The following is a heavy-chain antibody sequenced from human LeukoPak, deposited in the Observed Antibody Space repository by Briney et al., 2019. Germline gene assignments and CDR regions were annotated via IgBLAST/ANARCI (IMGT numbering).Heavy chain of an antibody. Sequence: GGSLRLSCAASGFTFRSNGMHWVRQAPGRGLEWVTYIWYDGSDADYADPVKGRFTISRDNSKNTLYLQMNSLRAEDTAVYYCAKDQRSSSWRSYYFDYWGQGTLVTVSS. CDR1: GFTFRSNG. D-gene: IGHD6-13*01. J-gene: IGHJ4*02. CDR3: AKDQRSSSWRSYYFDY. V-gene: IGHV3-30*02. CDR2: IWYDGSDA.